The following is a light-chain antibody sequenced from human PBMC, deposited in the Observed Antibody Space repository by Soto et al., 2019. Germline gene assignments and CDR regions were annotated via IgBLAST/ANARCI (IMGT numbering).Light chain of an antibody. Sequence: EIVMTQSPGTLSVSPGERVTLSCRASQSVTTNLAWYQQKPGQTPRLLIYDISARAYGIPGRFSGSGSGTDFTLTISSLQSEDSAVYYCQQYLDWPLTFGGGTKVEI. CDR1: QSVTTN. CDR2: DIS. V-gene: IGKV3-15*01. CDR3: QQYLDWPLT. J-gene: IGKJ4*01.